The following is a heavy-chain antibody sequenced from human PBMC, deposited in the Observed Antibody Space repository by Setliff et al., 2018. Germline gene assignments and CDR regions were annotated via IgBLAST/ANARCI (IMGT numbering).Heavy chain of an antibody. J-gene: IGHJ4*02. V-gene: IGHV1-69*05. CDR1: GYTLTNYY. CDR2: TIPMFGTT. D-gene: IGHD3-22*01. Sequence: SVKVSCKASGYTLTNYYMHWVRQAPGQGLEWMGGTIPMFGTTNYAQKFQGRVPIITDESTSTAYMELSSLRSEDTAVYFCARDWNYHDSGGYGGWGQGTLVTVSS. CDR3: ARDWNYHDSGGYGG.